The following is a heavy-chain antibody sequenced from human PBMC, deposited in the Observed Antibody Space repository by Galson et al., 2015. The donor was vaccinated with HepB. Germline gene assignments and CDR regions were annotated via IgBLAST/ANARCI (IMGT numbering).Heavy chain of an antibody. J-gene: IGHJ3*02. Sequence: CVISGDSVSSNSVAWSWIRQSPSRGLEWLGTTYFRSKWYLDYSVSMKSRIIITPDTSKNQFSLQLNFVTPEDTAVYYCVRGQSRTYNIWGRGTMVTVSS. CDR2: TYFRSKWYL. CDR1: GDSVSSNSVA. CDR3: VRGQSRTYNI. V-gene: IGHV6-1*01. D-gene: IGHD3-16*01.